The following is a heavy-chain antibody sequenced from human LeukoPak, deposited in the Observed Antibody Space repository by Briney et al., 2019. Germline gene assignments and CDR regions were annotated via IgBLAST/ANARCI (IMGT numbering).Heavy chain of an antibody. CDR1: GYTFITYG. CDR3: ARASTHRYNWKSGQLSDAFDI. J-gene: IGHJ3*02. CDR2: ISAYNGHT. D-gene: IGHD1-20*01. V-gene: IGHV1-18*01. Sequence: ASVKVSCKASGYTFITYGISWVRQAPGQGLEWMGWISAYNGHTKYAQKLQGRVTMTTDTSMTTANMELRSLRSDDTAVYYCARASTHRYNWKSGQLSDAFDIWGQGTMVTVS.